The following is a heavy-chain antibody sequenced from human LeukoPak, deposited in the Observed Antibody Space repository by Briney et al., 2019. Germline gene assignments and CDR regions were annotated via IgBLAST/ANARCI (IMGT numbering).Heavy chain of an antibody. J-gene: IGHJ5*02. V-gene: IGHV3-7*03. D-gene: IGHD1-14*01. Sequence: PGGSLRLSCAASGFTFSSYWMSWVRQAPGKGLEWVANIKQDGSEKYYVDSVKGRFTISRDNAKNSLYLQMNSLRTEDTAVYYCARELGQEPWFDPWGQGTLSPSPQ. CDR2: IKQDGSEK. CDR3: ARELGQEPWFDP. CDR1: GFTFSSYW.